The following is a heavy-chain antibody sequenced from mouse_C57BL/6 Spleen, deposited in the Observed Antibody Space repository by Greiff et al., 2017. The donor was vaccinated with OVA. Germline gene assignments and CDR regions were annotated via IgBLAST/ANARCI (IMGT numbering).Heavy chain of an antibody. CDR2: IRNKANNHAT. J-gene: IGHJ3*01. V-gene: IGHV6-6*01. CDR1: GFTFSDAW. CDR3: AFYGGYPSWFAY. D-gene: IGHD2-3*01. Sequence: EVKLMESGGGLVQPGGSMKLSCAASGFTFSDAWMDWVRQSPEKGLEWVAEIRNKANNHATYYAESVKGRFTISRDDSKSSVYLQMNSVRAEDTGIYYCAFYGGYPSWFAYWGQGTLVTVSA.